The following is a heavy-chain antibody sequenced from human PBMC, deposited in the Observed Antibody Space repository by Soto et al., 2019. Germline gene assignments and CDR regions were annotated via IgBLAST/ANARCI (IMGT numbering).Heavy chain of an antibody. CDR2: FDPEDGET. Sequence: ASVKVSCKVSGYTLTELSMHWVRQAPGKGLEWMGGFDPEDGETIYAQKFQGRVTMTEDTSTDTAYMELSSLRSEDTGVYYCAKGSGGFPRRRGPYYYYMDVWGKGTTVTVSS. CDR3: AKGSGGFPRRRGPYYYYMDV. J-gene: IGHJ6*03. V-gene: IGHV1-24*01. CDR1: GYTLTELS. D-gene: IGHD3-10*01.